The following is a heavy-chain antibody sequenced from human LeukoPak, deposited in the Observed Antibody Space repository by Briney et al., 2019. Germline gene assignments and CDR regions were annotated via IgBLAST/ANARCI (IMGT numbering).Heavy chain of an antibody. CDR3: AKENWVYNWKYDSSGSGINY. Sequence: GGSLRLSCAASGFTFSNSAMSWVRQAPGKGLEWVSTISGGGGSTYYADSVKGRFTISRDNSKNTLYLQMNSLRAEDTAVYYCAKENWVYNWKYDSSGSGINYWGQGTLVTVSS. CDR1: GFTFSNSA. V-gene: IGHV3-23*01. D-gene: IGHD3-22*01. CDR2: ISGGGGST. J-gene: IGHJ4*02.